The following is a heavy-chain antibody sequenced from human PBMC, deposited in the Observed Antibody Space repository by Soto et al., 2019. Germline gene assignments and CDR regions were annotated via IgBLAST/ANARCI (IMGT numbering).Heavy chain of an antibody. Sequence: SETLSLTCTVSGGSISSYYWSWIRQPPGKGLEWIGYIYYSGSTNYNPSLKSRVTISVDTSKNQFSLKLSSVTAADTAVYYCAIGGDSGYDDREGYFDYWGQGTLVTVSS. CDR3: AIGGDSGYDDREGYFDY. V-gene: IGHV4-59*01. J-gene: IGHJ4*02. CDR1: GGSISSYY. CDR2: IYYSGST. D-gene: IGHD5-12*01.